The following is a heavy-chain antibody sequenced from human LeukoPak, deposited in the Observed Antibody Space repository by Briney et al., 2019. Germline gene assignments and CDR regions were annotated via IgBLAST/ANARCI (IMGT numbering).Heavy chain of an antibody. CDR2: INSDGSST. J-gene: IGHJ4*02. V-gene: IGHV3-74*01. Sequence: GGSLRLSCAASGFTFSSYAMHWVRQAPGKGLVWVSRINSDGSSTSYADSVKGRFTISRDNAKDTLYLQMNSLRAEDTAVYYCARVPKLKLFDYWGQGTLVTVSS. CDR1: GFTFSSYA. CDR3: ARVPKLKLFDY. D-gene: IGHD2-15*01.